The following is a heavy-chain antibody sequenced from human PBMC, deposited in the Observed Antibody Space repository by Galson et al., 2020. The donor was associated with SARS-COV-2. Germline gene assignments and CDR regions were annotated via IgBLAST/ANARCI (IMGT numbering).Heavy chain of an antibody. J-gene: IGHJ4*02. CDR1: GFTFSSHA. D-gene: IGHD6-19*01. Sequence: GGSLRLSCAASGFTFSSHAMHWVRQAPGKGLEWVAQIFFDGSDKYYGDSVKGRFTISRDSSKNTVYLQMNNLRADDTAVYYCARDGQLSSGWAFDYGGQGTLVTVSS. CDR3: ARDGQLSSGWAFDY. CDR2: IFFDGSDK. V-gene: IGHV3-33*01.